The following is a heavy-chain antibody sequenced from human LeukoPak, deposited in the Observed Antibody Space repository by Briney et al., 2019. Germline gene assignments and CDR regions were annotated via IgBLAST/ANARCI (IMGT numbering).Heavy chain of an antibody. J-gene: IGHJ4*02. V-gene: IGHV4-4*02. D-gene: IGHD5-12*01. CDR2: IYHSGST. Sequence: SETLSLTCAVSGGSISSSNWWSWVRQPPGKGLEWIGEIYHSGSTYYNPSLKSRVTISVDTSKNQFSLKLSSVTAADTAVYYCARAIRGYDPSTDNFDYWGQGTLVTVSS. CDR1: GGSISSSNW. CDR3: ARAIRGYDPSTDNFDY.